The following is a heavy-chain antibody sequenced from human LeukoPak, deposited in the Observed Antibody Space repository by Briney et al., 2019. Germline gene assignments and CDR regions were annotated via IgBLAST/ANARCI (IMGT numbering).Heavy chain of an antibody. Sequence: GGSLRLSCAASGFTFSSYDMNWVRQAPGKGLEWVSYISSSGSTIYYADSVKGRFTISRDNAKNSLYLQMNSLRAEDTAVYYCAREGFFPFDYWGQGTLVTVSS. J-gene: IGHJ4*02. CDR2: ISSSGSTI. CDR1: GFTFSSYD. D-gene: IGHD3-10*01. CDR3: AREGFFPFDY. V-gene: IGHV3-48*03.